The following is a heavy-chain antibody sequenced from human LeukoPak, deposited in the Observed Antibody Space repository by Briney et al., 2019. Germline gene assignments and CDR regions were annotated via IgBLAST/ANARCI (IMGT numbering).Heavy chain of an antibody. V-gene: IGHV4-4*02. CDR2: VNLQGST. CDR3: SRENGAFSPFGY. D-gene: IGHD2-8*01. Sequence: SETLSLTCGVSGGSITNTNYWTWVRQPPGKGLEWIGEVNLQGSTNYNPSLKSRVTMALDKSKNHLSLNLTSVTAADTAVYYCSRENGAFSPFGYWGQGTLVTVPS. J-gene: IGHJ4*02. CDR1: GGSITNTNY.